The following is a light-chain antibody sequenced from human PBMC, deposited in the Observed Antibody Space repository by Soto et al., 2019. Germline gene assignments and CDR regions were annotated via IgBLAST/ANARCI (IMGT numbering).Light chain of an antibody. CDR1: SSDIGAHDD. CDR3: CTYTSDLTPYV. J-gene: IGLJ1*01. Sequence: QSALTQPASVSGSPGQSITISCTGTSSDIGAHDDVSWYQQHPGKVPKLLIYGVTDRPSGISNRFSGSKSGNVASLTISGLPAEDEADYYCCTYTSDLTPYVFGTGTKVTVL. V-gene: IGLV2-14*03. CDR2: GVT.